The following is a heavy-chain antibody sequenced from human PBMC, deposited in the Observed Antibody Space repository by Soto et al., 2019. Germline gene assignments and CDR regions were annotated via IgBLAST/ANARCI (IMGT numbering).Heavy chain of an antibody. CDR1: GGSFSGYY. J-gene: IGHJ6*02. D-gene: IGHD3-10*01. CDR2: INHSGST. Sequence: PSETLSLTCAVYGGSFSGYYWSWIRQPPGKGLEWIGEINHSGSTNYNPSLKSRVTISVDTSKNQFSLKLSSVTAADTAVYYCARGRQGVWFGNNYWYYGMDVWGQGTMVTVSS. V-gene: IGHV4-34*01. CDR3: ARGRQGVWFGNNYWYYGMDV.